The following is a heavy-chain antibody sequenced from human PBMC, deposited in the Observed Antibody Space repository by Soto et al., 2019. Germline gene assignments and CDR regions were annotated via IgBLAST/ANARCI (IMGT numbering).Heavy chain of an antibody. CDR2: IYYSGST. CDR3: ARNVGGYYYYIDV. Sequence: PSETLSLTCTVSGGSISFYYWSWIRQPPGKGLEWIGYIYYSGSTDYNPSRKSRVTISVDTSKNQVSLRLSSVTAADTAVYYCARNVGGYYYYIDVWGKGTTVTVSS. CDR1: GGSISFYY. V-gene: IGHV4-59*08. J-gene: IGHJ6*03. D-gene: IGHD3-16*01.